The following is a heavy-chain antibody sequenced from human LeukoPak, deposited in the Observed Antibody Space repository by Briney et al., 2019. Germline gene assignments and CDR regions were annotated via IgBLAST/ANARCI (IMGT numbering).Heavy chain of an antibody. V-gene: IGHV1-24*01. CDR2: FDPEDGET. Sequence: ASVKVSCKVSGYTLTELSMHWVRQAPRKGLEWMGGFDPEDGETIYAQKFQGRVTMTEDTSTDTAYMELSSLRSEDTAVYYCATDGLSTYYYDSSGYYPLNYWGQGTLVTVSS. J-gene: IGHJ4*02. CDR3: ATDGLSTYYYDSSGYYPLNY. CDR1: GYTLTELS. D-gene: IGHD3-22*01.